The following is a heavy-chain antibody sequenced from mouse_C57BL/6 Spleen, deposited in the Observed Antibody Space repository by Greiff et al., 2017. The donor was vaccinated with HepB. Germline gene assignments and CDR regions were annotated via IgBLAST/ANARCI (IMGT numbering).Heavy chain of an antibody. CDR2: ISSGSSTI. D-gene: IGHD1-1*01. CDR3: APTLTTVVPFAY. J-gene: IGHJ3*01. CDR1: GFTFSDYG. V-gene: IGHV5-17*01. Sequence: EVKLVESGGGLVKPGGSLKLSCAASGFTFSDYGMHWVRQAPEKGLEWVAYISSGSSTIYYADTVKGRFTISRDNAKNTLFLQMTSLRSEDTAMYYCAPTLTTVVPFAYWGQGTLVTVSA.